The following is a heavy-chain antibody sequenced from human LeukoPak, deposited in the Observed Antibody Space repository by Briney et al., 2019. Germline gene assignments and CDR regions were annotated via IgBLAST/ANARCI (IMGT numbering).Heavy chain of an antibody. CDR2: IYYSGST. J-gene: IGHJ4*02. CDR3: ARENSGSYREFDY. Sequence: PSETLSLTCTVSGGSISSHYWSWIRQPPGKGLEWIGYIYYSGSTNYNPSLKSRVSTSVDTSKNQFSLKLSSVTAADTAVFYCARENSGSYREFDYWGQGTLVTVSS. CDR1: GGSISSHY. V-gene: IGHV4-59*11. D-gene: IGHD1-26*01.